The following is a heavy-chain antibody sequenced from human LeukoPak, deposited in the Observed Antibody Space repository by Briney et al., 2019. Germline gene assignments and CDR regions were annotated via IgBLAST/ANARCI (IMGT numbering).Heavy chain of an antibody. CDR3: ARGPGITIFGVVIE. Sequence: GASVKVSCKVSGYTLTELSMHWVRQAPGKGLEWMGGFDPEDGETIYAQKFQGRVTMTEDTPTDTAYMELSSLRSEDTAVYYCARGPGITIFGVVIEWGQGTLVTVSS. D-gene: IGHD3-3*01. CDR2: FDPEDGET. V-gene: IGHV1-24*01. CDR1: GYTLTELS. J-gene: IGHJ4*02.